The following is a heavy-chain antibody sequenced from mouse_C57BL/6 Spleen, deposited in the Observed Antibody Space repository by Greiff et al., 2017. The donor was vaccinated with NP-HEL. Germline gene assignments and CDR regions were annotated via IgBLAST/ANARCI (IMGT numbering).Heavy chain of an antibody. CDR2: ISYDGSN. D-gene: IGHD1-1*01. J-gene: IGHJ4*01. V-gene: IGHV3-6*01. CDR1: GYSITSGYY. Sequence: EVQLQESGPGLVKPSQSLSLTCSVTGYSITSGYYWDWIRQFPGNKLEWMGYISYDGSNNYNPSLKNRISITRDTSKNQFFLKLNSVTTEDTATYYCAINYGSRVGMDYWGQGTSVTVSS. CDR3: AINYGSRVGMDY.